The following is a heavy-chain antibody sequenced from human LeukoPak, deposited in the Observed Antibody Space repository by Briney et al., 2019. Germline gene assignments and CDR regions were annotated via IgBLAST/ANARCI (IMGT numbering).Heavy chain of an antibody. V-gene: IGHV4-30-4*01. D-gene: IGHD4-23*01. Sequence: KSSETLSLTCTVSGGSISSGDYYWSWIRQPPGKGLEWIGYIYYSGSTYYNPSLKSRVTISVDTSKNQFSLKLSSVTAADTVVYYCAREVSRWPYYFDYWGQGTLVTVSS. CDR2: IYYSGST. J-gene: IGHJ4*02. CDR1: GGSISSGDYY. CDR3: AREVSRWPYYFDY.